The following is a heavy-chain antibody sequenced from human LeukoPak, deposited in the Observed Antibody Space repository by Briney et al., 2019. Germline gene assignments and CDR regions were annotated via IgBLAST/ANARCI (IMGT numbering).Heavy chain of an antibody. J-gene: IGHJ4*02. CDR2: IKPSGGDT. CDR1: GYIFTSFY. Sequence: ASVTVSCKASGYIFTSFYMHWVRQAPGQGLEWMGIIKPSGGDTSFAQKFQARVTLTRDTSTSTVYMELSSLTSEDTAAYYCARDWSESGIAVADYFDYWGQGTLVTVSS. CDR3: ARDWSESGIAVADYFDY. D-gene: IGHD6-19*01. V-gene: IGHV1-46*01.